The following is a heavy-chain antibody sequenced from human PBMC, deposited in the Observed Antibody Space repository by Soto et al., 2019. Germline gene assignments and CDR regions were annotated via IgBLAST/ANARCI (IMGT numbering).Heavy chain of an antibody. CDR2: ISDSGQTT. Sequence: EVHLLESGGDLVQPGGSLRLSCAASGFKLNGFAMAWVRQSPGKGLEWVSLISDSGQTTNYADFVKGRFTLSRDNSRNMIYLQMNSLRGEDTAIYYCAKVYTSSSEDAFDFWGRGTVVTVSS. J-gene: IGHJ3*01. V-gene: IGHV3-23*01. CDR3: AKVYTSSSEDAFDF. CDR1: GFKLNGFA. D-gene: IGHD6-6*01.